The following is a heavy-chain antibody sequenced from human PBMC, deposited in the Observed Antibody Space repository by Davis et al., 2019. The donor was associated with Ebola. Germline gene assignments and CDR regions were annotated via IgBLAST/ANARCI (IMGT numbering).Heavy chain of an antibody. V-gene: IGHV3-23*01. D-gene: IGHD1-1*01. CDR3: VRPSLTVSGTRSFDT. CDR1: GFTFDGYA. J-gene: IGHJ5*02. CDR2: ISNGGVDI. Sequence: GESLKISCAASGFTFDGYAMSWVRQAPGKGLEWVAGISNGGVDIHYADPVRGRFTISRDNSKNTLSLQMNSLRAEDTAVYYCVRPSLTVSGTRSFDTWGQGTLVTVSS.